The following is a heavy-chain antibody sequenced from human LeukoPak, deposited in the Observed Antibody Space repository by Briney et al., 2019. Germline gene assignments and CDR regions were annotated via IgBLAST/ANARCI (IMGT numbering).Heavy chain of an antibody. J-gene: IGHJ4*02. CDR1: GGSISNYY. CDR2: VLPLPSGTT. Sequence: SETLSLTCTVSGGSISNYYWSWIRQPPGMGLEWIGYVLPLPSGTTNYNPSLKSRLSVSVDASKNQFSLSLSAVTAADTAMYYCARGRGGRTGSYLVDNWGQGTLVTVSS. CDR3: ARGRGGRTGSYLVDN. V-gene: IGHV4-4*09. D-gene: IGHD3-10*01.